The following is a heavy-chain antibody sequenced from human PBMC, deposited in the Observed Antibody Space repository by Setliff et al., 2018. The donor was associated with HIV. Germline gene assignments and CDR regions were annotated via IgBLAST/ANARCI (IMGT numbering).Heavy chain of an antibody. V-gene: IGHV5-51*01. CDR1: GYSFTDYW. J-gene: IGHJ3*02. CDR3: ARFRYSGSYYVGDAFDI. D-gene: IGHD1-26*01. Sequence: GESLKISCKGSGYSFTDYWIGWVRQTPGKGLEWMGIIQPGDSDTRYSPSFQGQVTISADKSIDTAYLQWSSLKASDTAMYYCARFRYSGSYYVGDAFDIWGQGTMVTVSS. CDR2: IQPGDSDT.